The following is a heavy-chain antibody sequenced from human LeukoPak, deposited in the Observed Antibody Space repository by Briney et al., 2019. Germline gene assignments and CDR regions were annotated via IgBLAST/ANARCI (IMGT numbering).Heavy chain of an antibody. CDR2: IYGSGST. CDR1: GGSIRSY. J-gene: IGHJ4*02. V-gene: IGHV4-4*07. Sequence: PSETLSLTCTVSGGSIRSYWSWIRQPAGKGLAWIGRIYGSGSTDYNPSLKSRVTMSIDTSKNQFSLKLSSVTAADTAIYYCARDAKYYYGSRTYFFFEYWGQGTLLTVSS. D-gene: IGHD3-10*01. CDR3: ARDAKYYYGSRTYFFFEY.